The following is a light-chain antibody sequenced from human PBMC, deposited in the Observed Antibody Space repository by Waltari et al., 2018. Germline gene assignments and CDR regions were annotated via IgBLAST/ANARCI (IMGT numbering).Light chain of an antibody. CDR2: RNK. J-gene: IGLJ3*02. V-gene: IGLV1-47*01. CDR1: SPNIGSTY. Sequence: QSVLTQPPSASGTPGQRVTIPGSGRSPNIGSTYIYWYQQLPGTAPKLLIYRNKQRPSGVPDRFSGSKSGTSASLAISGLRSEDEADYYCAAWDDSLSGHWVFGGGTKLTVL. CDR3: AAWDDSLSGHWV.